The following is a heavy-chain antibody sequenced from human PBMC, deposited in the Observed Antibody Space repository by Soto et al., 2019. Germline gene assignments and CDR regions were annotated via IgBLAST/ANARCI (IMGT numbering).Heavy chain of an antibody. D-gene: IGHD4-17*01. CDR2: IYYSGTT. J-gene: IGHJ4*02. CDR1: GGSISSYY. CDR3: ARGMTKVTTFDY. Sequence: SETLSLTCTVSGGSISSYYWSWIRQPPGKGLEWIGYIYYSGTTYYNPSLKSRVTISVDRSKNQFSLKLSSVTAADTAVYYCARGMTKVTTFDYWGQGTLVTVSS. V-gene: IGHV4-59*12.